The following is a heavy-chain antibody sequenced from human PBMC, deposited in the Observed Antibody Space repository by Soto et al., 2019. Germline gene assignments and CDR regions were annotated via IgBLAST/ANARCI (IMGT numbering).Heavy chain of an antibody. CDR2: IYYSGST. J-gene: IGHJ6*03. Sequence: SETLSLTCTVSDGSISSYYWSWIRQPPGKGVEWIGDIYYSGSTNYNPSLKSRVTISVDTSKNEFSLKLSSVTAADTAVYYCARGRHIWFGELSGYYYYYMDVWGKGTTVTAP. V-gene: IGHV4-59*01. CDR3: ARGRHIWFGELSGYYYYYMDV. CDR1: DGSISSYY. D-gene: IGHD3-10*01.